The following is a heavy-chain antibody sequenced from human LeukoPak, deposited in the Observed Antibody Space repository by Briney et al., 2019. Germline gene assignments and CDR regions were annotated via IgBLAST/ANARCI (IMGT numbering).Heavy chain of an antibody. Sequence: PGGSLRLSCAASGFTFSNAWMSWVRQAPGKGLEWVGRTKTKTDGGTTDYAAPVKGRFTISRDDSKNTLYLLMSSLKTEDTAVYYCTTEVLEGAMDGTFDIWGQGTMVTVSS. V-gene: IGHV3-15*01. CDR1: GFTFSNAW. CDR2: TKTKTDGGTT. D-gene: IGHD6-19*01. CDR3: TTEVLEGAMDGTFDI. J-gene: IGHJ3*02.